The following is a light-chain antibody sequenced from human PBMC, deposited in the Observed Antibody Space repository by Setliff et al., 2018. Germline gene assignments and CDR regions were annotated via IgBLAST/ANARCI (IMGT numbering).Light chain of an antibody. CDR1: NIGSKS. Sequence: SYELAQPPSVSVSPGKTATITCGGSNIGSKSVHWYQQKTGQAPVLVLFFDSDRPSGIPERFSGSNSGNTATLIISSVEAGDEADYFCQVWDASSDQKIFGGGTKVTVL. J-gene: IGLJ2*01. V-gene: IGLV3-21*04. CDR3: QVWDASSDQKI. CDR2: FDS.